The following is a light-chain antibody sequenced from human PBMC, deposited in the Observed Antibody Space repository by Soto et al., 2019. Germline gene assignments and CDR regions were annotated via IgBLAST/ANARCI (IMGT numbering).Light chain of an antibody. V-gene: IGKV2-28*01. CDR2: LGS. J-gene: IGKJ1*01. CDR3: MQPLQTPWT. Sequence: DIVMTQSPLSLPVTPGEPASISCRSSQSLLHSNGYNYLDWYLQRPGQSPQVLIYLGSNRASGGPDRFSGSGSGTDFTLKISRVEAEDVGVYYCMQPLQTPWTFGQGTKVEIK. CDR1: QSLLHSNGYNY.